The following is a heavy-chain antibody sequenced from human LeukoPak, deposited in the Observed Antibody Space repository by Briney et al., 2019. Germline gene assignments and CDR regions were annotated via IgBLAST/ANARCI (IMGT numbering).Heavy chain of an antibody. Sequence: GGSLRLSCAAAGFTVSDYWTHSVSQAARKGLGWVSRINSDGRRIIYADSVKGRFTISRDNAKNTVYLQMNSLRADDTAVYFCARAPQIGFSGFDKNYWGQGTLVTVSS. J-gene: IGHJ4*02. CDR2: INSDGRRI. V-gene: IGHV3-74*01. D-gene: IGHD5-12*01. CDR1: GFTVSDYW. CDR3: ARAPQIGFSGFDKNY.